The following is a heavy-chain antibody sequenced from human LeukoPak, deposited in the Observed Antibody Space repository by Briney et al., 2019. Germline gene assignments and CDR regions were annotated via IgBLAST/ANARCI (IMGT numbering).Heavy chain of an antibody. J-gene: IGHJ3*02. V-gene: IGHV3-33*01. CDR2: IWYDEITK. CDR3: ARGGSYLSAFDI. CDR1: GFTFRSYG. D-gene: IGHD1-26*01. Sequence: GGSLRLSCVASGFTFRSYGIHWVRQAPGKGLEWLAFIWYDEITKDYADSVKGRFTISRDNSKNTLYLQMNSLRAEDTAVYYCARGGSYLSAFDIWGQGTMVTVSS.